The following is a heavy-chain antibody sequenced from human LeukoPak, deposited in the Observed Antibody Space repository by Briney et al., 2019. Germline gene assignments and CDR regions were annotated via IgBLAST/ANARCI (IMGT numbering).Heavy chain of an antibody. CDR2: ISTTSLHI. V-gene: IGHV3-21*04. CDR3: ARGDDFWGERNAFDI. J-gene: IGHJ3*02. D-gene: IGHD3-3*01. CDR1: GFTFSSYT. Sequence: PGGSLRFSCATSGFTFSSYTMNWVRQAPGKGLEWVSSISTTSLHIYYADSVKGRFTISRDNARNSVSLQMNSLRAEDTAVYYCARGDDFWGERNAFDIWGQGTMVTVSS.